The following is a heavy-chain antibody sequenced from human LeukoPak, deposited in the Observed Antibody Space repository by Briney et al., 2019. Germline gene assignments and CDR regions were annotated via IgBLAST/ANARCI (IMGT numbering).Heavy chain of an antibody. D-gene: IGHD3-3*01. J-gene: IGHJ3*02. CDR2: INPSGGXT. CDR3: ARQSGAFDI. V-gene: IGHV1-46*01. CDR1: GYTFTSYY. Sequence: ASVKVSCKASGYTFTSYYMHWVRQAPGQGLEWMGIINPSGGXTSXXXKFQXXVTMTRDTSTSTVYMELSSLRSEDTAVYYCARQSGAFDIWGQGTMVTVSS.